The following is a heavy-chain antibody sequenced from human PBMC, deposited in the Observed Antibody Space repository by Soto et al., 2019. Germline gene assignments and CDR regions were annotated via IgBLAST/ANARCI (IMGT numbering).Heavy chain of an antibody. J-gene: IGHJ4*02. Sequence: PSQTLSLTCAISGDSVSSNSAAWNWIRQSPSRGLEWLGRTYYRSKWYNDYAVSVKSRITINPDTSKNQISLQLNSVTPEDTSLYYCARDRYYYDSSGYFPFDYWGQGTLVTVSS. V-gene: IGHV6-1*01. D-gene: IGHD3-22*01. CDR3: ARDRYYYDSSGYFPFDY. CDR1: GDSVSSNSAA. CDR2: TYYRSKWYN.